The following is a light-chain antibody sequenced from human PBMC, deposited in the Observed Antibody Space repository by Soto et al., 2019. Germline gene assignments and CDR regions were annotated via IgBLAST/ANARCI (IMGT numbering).Light chain of an antibody. CDR2: AAS. CDR1: QSIITY. CDR3: HQGYSNTRT. Sequence: DIQMTQSPSSLSASVGDRVTITCRAIQSIITYLNWYQQIPGKAPKLLIYAASTFQSGVTSRFSGGGSGTDFTLTRGILQPEDFATYVCHQGYSNTRTFGQGAKLWIK. V-gene: IGKV1-39*01. J-gene: IGKJ2*02.